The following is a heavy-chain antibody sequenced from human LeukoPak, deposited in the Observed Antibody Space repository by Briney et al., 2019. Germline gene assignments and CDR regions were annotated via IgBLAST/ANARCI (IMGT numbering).Heavy chain of an antibody. CDR2: INPSGGST. J-gene: IGHJ6*02. Sequence: GASVKVSCKASGYTFTIYYMHWVRQAPGQGLEWMGIINPSGGSTSYAQKFQGRVTMTRDTSTSTVYMELSSLRSEDTAVYYCARPSFHCSSTSCYTGYGMDVWGQGTTVTVSS. CDR3: ARPSFHCSSTSCYTGYGMDV. D-gene: IGHD2-2*02. CDR1: GYTFTIYY. V-gene: IGHV1-46*01.